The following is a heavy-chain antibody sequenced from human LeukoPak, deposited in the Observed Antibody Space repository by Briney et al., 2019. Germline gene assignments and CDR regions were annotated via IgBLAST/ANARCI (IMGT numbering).Heavy chain of an antibody. CDR2: INPNNGDT. V-gene: IGHV1-2*06. CDR3: ARDSGDYYGSGSLPWFDP. D-gene: IGHD3-10*01. Sequence: ASVKVSCKASGYTFTGYYLHWVRQAPGLRLEWMGRINPNNGDTNFAQKFQGRVTMTRDTSISTAYLELSRLRSDDTAVYYCARDSGDYYGSGSLPWFDPWGRGTLVTVSS. J-gene: IGHJ5*02. CDR1: GYTFTGYY.